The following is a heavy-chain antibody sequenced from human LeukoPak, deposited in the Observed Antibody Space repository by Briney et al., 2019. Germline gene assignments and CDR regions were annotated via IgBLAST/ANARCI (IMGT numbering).Heavy chain of an antibody. V-gene: IGHV1-18*01. J-gene: IGHJ3*02. D-gene: IGHD2-21*02. Sequence: ASMKVSCKAFGYTFTSYGVSWVRQGPGQGLEWMGWISAYNGNTNYAQNLQGRVTMTTDTSTSTAYLELRSLRSDDTAVYYCARGAYCGGDCSSSDAFDIWGQGTMVSVSS. CDR3: ARGAYCGGDCSSSDAFDI. CDR2: ISAYNGNT. CDR1: GYTFTSYG.